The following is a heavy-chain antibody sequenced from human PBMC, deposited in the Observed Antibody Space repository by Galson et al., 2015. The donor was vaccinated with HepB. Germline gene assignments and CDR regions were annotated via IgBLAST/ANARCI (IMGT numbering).Heavy chain of an antibody. CDR2: ISAYNGNT. J-gene: IGHJ4*02. CDR1: GYTFTNYG. Sequence: SVKVSCKASGYTFTNYGISWVRQAPGQGLEWMGWISAYNGNTKHAQKFQGRVTMTTDTSTSTAYMELRSLRSDDTAVYYCAIAGECSGGSCYEGFWGQGTLVTVSP. CDR3: AIAGECSGGSCYEGF. V-gene: IGHV1-18*01. D-gene: IGHD2-15*01.